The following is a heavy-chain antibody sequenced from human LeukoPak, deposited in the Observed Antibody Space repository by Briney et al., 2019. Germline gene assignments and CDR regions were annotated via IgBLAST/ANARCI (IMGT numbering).Heavy chain of an antibody. CDR3: ARDGALVGVVILGDYFDY. Sequence: GGSLRLSCAASGFTFSSYAMHWVRQAPGKGLEWVAVISYDGSNKYYADSVKGRFTISRDNSKNTPYLQMNSLRAEDTAVYYCARDGALVGVVILGDYFDYWGQGTLVTVSS. CDR1: GFTFSSYA. V-gene: IGHV3-30-3*01. CDR2: ISYDGSNK. D-gene: IGHD3-3*01. J-gene: IGHJ4*02.